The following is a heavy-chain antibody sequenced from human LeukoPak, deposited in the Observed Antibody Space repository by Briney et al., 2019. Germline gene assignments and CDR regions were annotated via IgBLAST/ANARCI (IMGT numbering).Heavy chain of an antibody. J-gene: IGHJ4*02. Sequence: ASVKVSCKASGGTFSSYAISWVRQAPGQGLEWMGGIIPIFGTANYAQKFQGRVTITTDKSTSTAYMELSSLRSEDTAVYYCARGVAAAGNFDYWGQGTLVTVSS. V-gene: IGHV1-69*05. CDR2: IIPIFGTA. CDR3: ARGVAAAGNFDY. CDR1: GGTFSSYA. D-gene: IGHD6-13*01.